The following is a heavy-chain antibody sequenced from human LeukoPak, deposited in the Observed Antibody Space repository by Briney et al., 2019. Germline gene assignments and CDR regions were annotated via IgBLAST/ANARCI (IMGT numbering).Heavy chain of an antibody. CDR1: GGSISSDY. J-gene: IGHJ4*02. Sequence: SETLSLTCTVSGGSISSDYWSWIRQPPGKGLEWSWYIYYSGSTNYNPSLKSRVTISVDTSKNQFSLKLSSVTAADTAVYYCARDYRGLRYFDWPIPFDYWGQGTLVTVSS. V-gene: IGHV4-59*01. CDR2: IYYSGST. D-gene: IGHD3-9*01. CDR3: ARDYRGLRYFDWPIPFDY.